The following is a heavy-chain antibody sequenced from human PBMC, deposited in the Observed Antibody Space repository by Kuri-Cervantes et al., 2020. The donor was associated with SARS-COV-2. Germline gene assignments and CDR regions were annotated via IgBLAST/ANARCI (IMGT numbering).Heavy chain of an antibody. D-gene: IGHD3-9*01. CDR2: MNPNSGNT. J-gene: IGHJ6*03. CDR3: ARDTAIGHYDILTGYYNANYYYYMDV. Sequence: ASVKVSCKASGYTFTSYDINWVRQATGQGLEWIGWMNPNSGNTGYAQKFQGRVTMTRNTSISTAYMELSSLRSEDTAVYYCARDTAIGHYDILTGYYNANYYYYMDVRGKGTTVTVSS. V-gene: IGHV1-8*02. CDR1: GYTFTSYD.